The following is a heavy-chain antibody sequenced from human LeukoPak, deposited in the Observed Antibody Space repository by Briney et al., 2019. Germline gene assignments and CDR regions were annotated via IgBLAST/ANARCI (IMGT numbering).Heavy chain of an antibody. Sequence: SETLSLTCTVSGGSISSSSYYWGWIRQPPGKGLEWIGSIYYSGSTYYNPSLKSRVTISVDTSKNQFSLKLSSVTAADTAVYYCARAFSYYFYYMDVWGKGTTVTVSS. CDR3: ARAFSYYFYYMDV. V-gene: IGHV4-39*07. J-gene: IGHJ6*03. CDR2: IYYSGST. CDR1: GGSISSSSYY.